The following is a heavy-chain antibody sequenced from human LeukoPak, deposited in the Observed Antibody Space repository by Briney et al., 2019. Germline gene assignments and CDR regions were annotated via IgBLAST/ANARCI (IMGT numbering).Heavy chain of an antibody. V-gene: IGHV3-23*01. Sequence: GGSLRLSCVASGFTSNNYAMTWVRQAPGKGLEWVSAISGSGYSTYYTDSVKGRFTISRDNSKNTLYLQMNSLRAEDTALYFCAQWSRYFDYWGQGTLVAVSS. D-gene: IGHD1-26*01. CDR2: ISGSGYST. J-gene: IGHJ4*02. CDR1: GFTSNNYA. CDR3: AQWSRYFDY.